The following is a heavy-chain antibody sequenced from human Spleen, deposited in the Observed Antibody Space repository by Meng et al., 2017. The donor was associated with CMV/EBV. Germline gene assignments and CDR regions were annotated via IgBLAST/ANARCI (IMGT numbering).Heavy chain of an antibody. CDR1: GFTFSSYA. CDR3: ARVIYSSSWYDLDYYYYGMDV. D-gene: IGHD6-13*01. Sequence: GESLKISCAASGFTFSSYAMSWVRQAPGKGLEWVSTISGSGSSTSYADSVKGRFTISRDNAKNTLYLQMNSLRAEDTAVYYCARVIYSSSWYDLDYYYYGMDVWGQGTTVTVSS. CDR2: ISGSGSST. V-gene: IGHV3-23*01. J-gene: IGHJ6*02.